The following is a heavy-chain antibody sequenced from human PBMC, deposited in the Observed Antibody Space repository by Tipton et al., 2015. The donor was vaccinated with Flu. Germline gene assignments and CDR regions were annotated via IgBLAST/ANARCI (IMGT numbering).Heavy chain of an antibody. Sequence: TLSLTCTISGGSINSTTHCWGWVRQLPGRGLEWIASVFRSGLTYSNPSLRSRVSISADTSKNQFSLRMNSVTAAGPATYYCARDFHPTSNWFDPWGQGTHVTVSS. CDR2: VFRSGLT. CDR1: GGSINSTTHC. CDR3: ARDFHPTSNWFDP. V-gene: IGHV4-39*07. J-gene: IGHJ5*02.